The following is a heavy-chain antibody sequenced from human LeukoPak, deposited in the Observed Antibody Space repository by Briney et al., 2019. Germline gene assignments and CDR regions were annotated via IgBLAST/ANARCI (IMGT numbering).Heavy chain of an antibody. D-gene: IGHD2-21*02. J-gene: IGHJ3*02. CDR3: ARRRGDPGAFDI. V-gene: IGHV4-39*01. CDR1: GGSVTNSSGYY. Sequence: PSETLSLTCSVSGGSVTNSSGYYWAWIRQPPGKGLEWIGSFYYRGSTYYNLSLKSRLTISVDTSKNQFSLKMSSVTATDTAIYYCARRRGDPGAFDIWGQGTQVTVSS. CDR2: FYYRGST.